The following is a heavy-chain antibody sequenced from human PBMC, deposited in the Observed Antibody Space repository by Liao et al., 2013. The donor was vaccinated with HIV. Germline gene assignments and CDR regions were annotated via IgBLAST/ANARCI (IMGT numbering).Heavy chain of an antibody. Sequence: QVQLQESGPGLVKPSQTLSLTCTVSGGSISSGHYYWTWVRQPPGRGLEWIGYIYYSGSAHYNPSLKSRVTISIDTSKNQFSLKLTSVTAADTAIYYCARVSRDDYKYYFDYWGQGTLITVSS. V-gene: IGHV4-30-4*08. D-gene: IGHD5-24*01. CDR1: GGSISSGHYY. CDR2: IYYSGSA. CDR3: ARVSRDDYKYYFDY. J-gene: IGHJ4*02.